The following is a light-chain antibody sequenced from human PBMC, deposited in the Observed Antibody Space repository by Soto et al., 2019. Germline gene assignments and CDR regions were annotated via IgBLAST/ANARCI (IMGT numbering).Light chain of an antibody. J-gene: IGLJ1*01. CDR1: SSDVGGYNS. V-gene: IGLV2-14*01. Sequence: QSVLTQPASVSGSPGQSITISCTGTSSDVGGYNSVSWYQHHPGKAPKLMIYEVSNRPSGVSYRFSGSKSGNRASLTISGLQAEDDADYYCSSYTRNRTYVFGTGTKLTVL. CDR3: SSYTRNRTYV. CDR2: EVS.